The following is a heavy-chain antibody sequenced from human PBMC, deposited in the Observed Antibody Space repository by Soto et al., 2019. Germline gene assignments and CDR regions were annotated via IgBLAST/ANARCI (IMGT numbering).Heavy chain of an antibody. CDR1: GFTFSSYW. V-gene: IGHV3-74*01. Sequence: EVQLVESGGGLVQPGGSLRVSCAASGFTFSSYWMHWVRQVPGKGLVWVSRISGDGSSTSYADAVRGRFTISRDNAKNTLYLQMNSLRAEDTALYYCASPRYDGSGTPFDHWGQRALVTVSA. CDR3: ASPRYDGSGTPFDH. J-gene: IGHJ4*02. CDR2: ISGDGSST. D-gene: IGHD3-22*01.